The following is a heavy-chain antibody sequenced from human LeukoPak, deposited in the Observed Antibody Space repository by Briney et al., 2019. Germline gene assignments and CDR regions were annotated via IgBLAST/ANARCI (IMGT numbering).Heavy chain of an antibody. CDR2: IYYSGST. Sequence: SETLSLTCTVSGGSISSGDYYWSWIRQPPGKGLEWIGYIYYSGSTNYNPSLKSRVTISVDTSKNQFSLKLSSVTAADTAVYYCARYTVSSYYYGMDVWGQGTTVTVSS. CDR1: GGSISSGDYY. D-gene: IGHD4-17*01. V-gene: IGHV4-61*08. CDR3: ARYTVSSYYYGMDV. J-gene: IGHJ6*02.